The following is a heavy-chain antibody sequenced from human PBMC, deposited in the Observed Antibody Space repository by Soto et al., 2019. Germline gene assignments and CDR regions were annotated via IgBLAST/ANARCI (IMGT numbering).Heavy chain of an antibody. CDR3: AKGYPRLKYDTSAWEY. D-gene: IGHD3-22*01. CDR1: GFTFSTYA. CDR2: ISGNGVTP. V-gene: IGHV3-23*01. Sequence: GGSLRLSCAASGFTFSTYAMSWVRQAPGKGLEWVSAISGNGVTPYYADSVRGRFTISRDNSKNTLYLQMNSLRAEDTAVYYCAKGYPRLKYDTSAWEYWGPGTLVTVSS. J-gene: IGHJ4*02.